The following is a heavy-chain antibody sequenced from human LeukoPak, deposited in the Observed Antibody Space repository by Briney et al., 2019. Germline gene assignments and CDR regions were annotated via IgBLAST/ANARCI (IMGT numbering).Heavy chain of an antibody. J-gene: IGHJ5*02. V-gene: IGHV3-66*01. Sequence: GGSLRLSCAASGFTFSSYAMSWVRQAPGKGLEWVSVIYGGGSTYYADSVKGRFTISRDNSKNTLYLQMNSLRAEDTAVYYCARGTSYDPWGQGTLVTVSS. CDR2: IYGGGST. CDR1: GFTFSSYA. CDR3: ARGTSYDP. D-gene: IGHD3-10*01.